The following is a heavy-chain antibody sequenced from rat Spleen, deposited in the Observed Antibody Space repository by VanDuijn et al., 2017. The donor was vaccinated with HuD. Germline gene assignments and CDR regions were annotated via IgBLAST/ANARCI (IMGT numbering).Heavy chain of an antibody. CDR3: ARRGTAIPYNWFDY. J-gene: IGHJ3*01. CDR1: GFTFSNYD. Sequence: EVQLVESGGGLVQPGRSLKLSCAASGFTFSNYDMAWVRQAPTKGLEWVASISPSGGSTYYRDSVKGRFTVSRDNAKSTLYLQMDSLRSEDTATYYCARRGTAIPYNWFDYWGQGILVTVSS. V-gene: IGHV5-25*01. D-gene: IGHD1-2*01. CDR2: ISPSGGST.